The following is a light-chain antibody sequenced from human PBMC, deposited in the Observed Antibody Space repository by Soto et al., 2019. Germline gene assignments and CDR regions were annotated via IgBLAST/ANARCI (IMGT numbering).Light chain of an antibody. CDR2: GAS. J-gene: IGKJ1*01. Sequence: EIVMTQSPATLSVSPGERATLSCRASQSVSINLAWYQQKPGQASRLLIYGASTRATGIPARFSGSGSGTEFTLTISGLQSEDFAVYYCQQYTTWPWTFGQGTKV. CDR1: QSVSIN. CDR3: QQYTTWPWT. V-gene: IGKV3-15*01.